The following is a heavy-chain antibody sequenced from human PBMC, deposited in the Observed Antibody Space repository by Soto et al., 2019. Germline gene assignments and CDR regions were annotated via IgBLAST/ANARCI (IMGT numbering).Heavy chain of an antibody. D-gene: IGHD3-10*01. J-gene: IGHJ3*02. CDR2: ISGSGGKT. Sequence: EVQLLESGGDLVQPGGSLRLSCAASGFTFSTYVMSWVRQAPGKGLEWVSTISGSGGKTYYADSVKGRFTISRDNSKDTLCLQMNTLRAEDTALYYCAKVDDYCGYPYAFDIWGQGTMVTVSS. CDR1: GFTFSTYV. V-gene: IGHV3-23*01. CDR3: AKVDDYCGYPYAFDI.